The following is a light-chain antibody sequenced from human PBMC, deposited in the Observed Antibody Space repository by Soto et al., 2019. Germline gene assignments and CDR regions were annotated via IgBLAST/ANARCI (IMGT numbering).Light chain of an antibody. J-gene: IGLJ1*01. CDR2: EVS. Sequence: QSALTQPASVSGSPGQSITISCTGTSSDVGGYNYVSWYQQHPGKAPKLMIYEVSNRPSGVSNRFSGSKSGNTASLTISGLQAEDEGDYYCSSYTSSSTPYVFGTGTNVTVL. V-gene: IGLV2-14*01. CDR1: SSDVGGYNY. CDR3: SSYTSSSTPYV.